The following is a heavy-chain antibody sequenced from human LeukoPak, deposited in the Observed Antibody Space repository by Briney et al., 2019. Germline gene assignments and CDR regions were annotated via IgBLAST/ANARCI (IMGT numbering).Heavy chain of an antibody. J-gene: IGHJ6*02. Sequence: SVKGSCQASGGTFSRYAISWVGQATGQGLEWRGRIIPILGIANYAQKFQGRVTITADKSTSTAYMELSSLRSEDTAVYYCARDTVRGVTASPDENYGMDVWGQGTTVTVSS. CDR3: ARDTVRGVTASPDENYGMDV. CDR2: IIPILGIA. V-gene: IGHV1-69*04. D-gene: IGHD3-10*01. CDR1: GGTFSRYA.